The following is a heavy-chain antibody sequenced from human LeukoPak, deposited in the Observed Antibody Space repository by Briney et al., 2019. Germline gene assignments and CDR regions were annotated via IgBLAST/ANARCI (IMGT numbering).Heavy chain of an antibody. CDR2: IWYDGSNK. CDR3: VRDRAGRTFDY. V-gene: IGHV3-33*01. J-gene: IGHJ4*02. Sequence: GGSLRLSCAASGFTFSSYGMHWVRQAPGKGLEWVAVIWYDGSNKYCADSVKGRFTISRDNSKNMVFLQMNSLRAEDTAVFYCVRDRAGRTFDYWGQGTLVTVSS. CDR1: GFTFSSYG.